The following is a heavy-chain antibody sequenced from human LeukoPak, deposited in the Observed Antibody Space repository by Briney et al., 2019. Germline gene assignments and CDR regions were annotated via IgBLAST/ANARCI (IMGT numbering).Heavy chain of an antibody. V-gene: IGHV1-24*01. Sequence: GASVKVSCKVSGYTLTELSMHWVRQAPGKGLEWMGGFDPEDGETIYAQKFQGRVTMTEDTSTDTAYMELSSLRSEDTAVYYCAADLVGATRSYNWFDPWGQGTLVTVSS. CDR3: AADLVGATRSYNWFDP. CDR1: GYTLTELS. D-gene: IGHD1-26*01. J-gene: IGHJ5*02. CDR2: FDPEDGET.